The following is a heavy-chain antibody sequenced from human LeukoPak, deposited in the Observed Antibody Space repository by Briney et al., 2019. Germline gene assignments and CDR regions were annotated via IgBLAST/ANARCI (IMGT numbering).Heavy chain of an antibody. D-gene: IGHD4/OR15-4a*01. CDR1: GGSISSSTYH. Sequence: SETLSLTCTVSGGSISSSTYHWGWTRQPPGKGLEWIGSVYYSGTTYSNPSLNSRVIISRDTSKNQFSLQLHSATVADTAVYYCVRHDGRGGATMGAWDCWGQGSLVTVSS. CDR2: VYYSGTT. J-gene: IGHJ4*02. V-gene: IGHV4-39*01. CDR3: VRHDGRGGATMGAWDC.